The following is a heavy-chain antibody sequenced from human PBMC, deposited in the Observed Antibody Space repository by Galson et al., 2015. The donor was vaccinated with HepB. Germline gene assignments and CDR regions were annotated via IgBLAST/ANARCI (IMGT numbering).Heavy chain of an antibody. CDR3: AKESMLLWFRESYYFDY. Sequence: SLRLSCAASGFTFSSYGMHWVRQAPGKGLEWVAVISYDGSNKYYADSVKGRFTISRDNSKNTLYLQMNSLRAEDTAVYYCAKESMLLWFRESYYFDYWGQGTLVTVSS. CDR2: ISYDGSNK. CDR1: GFTFSSYG. D-gene: IGHD3-10*01. V-gene: IGHV3-30*18. J-gene: IGHJ4*02.